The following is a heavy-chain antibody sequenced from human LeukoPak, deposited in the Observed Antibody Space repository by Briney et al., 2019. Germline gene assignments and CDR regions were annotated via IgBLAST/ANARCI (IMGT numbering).Heavy chain of an antibody. V-gene: IGHV4-34*01. CDR3: ARAYYYDSSSYSLGGFDP. CDR2: INHSGST. D-gene: IGHD3-22*01. Sequence: PSETLSLTCAVYGGSFSGYYWSWIRQPPGKGLEWIGEINHSGSTNYNPSLKSRVTISVDTSKNQFSLKLSSVTAADTAVYYCARAYYYDSSSYSLGGFDPWGQGTLVTVSS. J-gene: IGHJ5*02. CDR1: GGSFSGYY.